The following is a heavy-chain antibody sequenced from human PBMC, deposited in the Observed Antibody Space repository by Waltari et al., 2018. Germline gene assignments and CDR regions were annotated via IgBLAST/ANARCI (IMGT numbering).Heavy chain of an antibody. CDR3: ARHPVVISNFDY. CDR1: GGSISSSSYY. Sequence: QLQLQESGPGLVKPSETLSLTCTVSGGSISSSSYYWGWIRQPPGKGLEWIGSIYYSGGTYHHPVLKGRVTISVDTSKNQFSLKLSFVAAADTAVYYWARHPVVISNFDYWGQGTLVTVSS. J-gene: IGHJ4*02. D-gene: IGHD3-22*01. V-gene: IGHV4-39*01. CDR2: IYYSGGT.